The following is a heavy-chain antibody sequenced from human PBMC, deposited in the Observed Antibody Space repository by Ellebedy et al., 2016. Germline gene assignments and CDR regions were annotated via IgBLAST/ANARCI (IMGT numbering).Heavy chain of an antibody. Sequence: KVSCXGSGYSFTSYWISWVRQMPGKGLEWMGIIYPGDSDTRYSPSFQGQVTISADKSISTAYLQWSSLKASDTAMYYCARQYYYDSSGPIPDAFDIWGQGTMVTVSS. V-gene: IGHV5-51*01. CDR1: GYSFTSYW. D-gene: IGHD3-22*01. J-gene: IGHJ3*02. CDR3: ARQYYYDSSGPIPDAFDI. CDR2: IYPGDSDT.